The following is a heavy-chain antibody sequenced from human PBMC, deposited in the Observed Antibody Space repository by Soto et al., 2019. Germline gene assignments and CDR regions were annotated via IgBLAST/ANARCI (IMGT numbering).Heavy chain of an antibody. J-gene: IGHJ6*02. V-gene: IGHV5-51*01. CDR1: GYSFTSYW. D-gene: IGHD6-13*01. CDR3: ARTAAAGKYYYGTDV. CDR2: IYPGDSDT. Sequence: GESLKISCKGSGYSFTSYWIGWVRQMPWKGLEWMGIIYPGDSDTRYSPPFQGQVTISADKSISTAYLQWSSLKASDTAMYYCARTAAAGKYYYGTDVWGQGTTVTVSS.